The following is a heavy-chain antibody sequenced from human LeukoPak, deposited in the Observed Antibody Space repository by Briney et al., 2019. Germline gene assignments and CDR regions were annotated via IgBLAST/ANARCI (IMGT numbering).Heavy chain of an antibody. CDR2: IIPIFGTA. CDR3: FVGSTQYCSSSSCRRGSIDY. CDR1: GGTFSSYA. Sequence: SVKVSCKASGGTFSSYAISWVRQAPGQGLEWMGGIIPIFGTANYAQKFQGRVTITADKSTSTAYMELSSLRSEDTAVYYCFVGSTQYCSSSSCRRGSIDYWGQGTLVTVSS. V-gene: IGHV1-69*06. D-gene: IGHD2-2*01. J-gene: IGHJ4*02.